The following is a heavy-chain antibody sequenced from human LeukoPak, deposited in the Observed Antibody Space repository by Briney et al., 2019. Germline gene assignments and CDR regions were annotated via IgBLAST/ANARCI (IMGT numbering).Heavy chain of an antibody. CDR1: GYTFTSYD. J-gene: IGHJ6*03. CDR3: ARSGGMVRGGASAKYYYYYYMDV. Sequence: ASVKVSCKASGYTFTSYDINWVRQATGQGLEWMGWMNPNSGNTGYAQKFQGRVTITRNTAISTAYMELSSLRSEDTAVYYCARSGGMVRGGASAKYYYYYYMDVWGKGTTVTVSS. V-gene: IGHV1-8*03. CDR2: MNPNSGNT. D-gene: IGHD3-10*01.